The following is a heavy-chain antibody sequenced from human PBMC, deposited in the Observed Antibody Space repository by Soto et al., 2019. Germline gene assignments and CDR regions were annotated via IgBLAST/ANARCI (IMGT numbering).Heavy chain of an antibody. V-gene: IGHV4-34*01. Sequence: SETLSLTCAVYGGSFSGYYWSWIRQPPGKGLEWIGEINHSGSTNYNPSLKSRVTISVDTSKNQFSLKLSSVTAADTAVYYCARGHSLKVQILKYYYYYGMDVWGQGTTVTVSS. CDR3: ARGHSLKVQILKYYYYYGMDV. J-gene: IGHJ6*02. CDR1: GGSFSGYY. CDR2: INHSGST.